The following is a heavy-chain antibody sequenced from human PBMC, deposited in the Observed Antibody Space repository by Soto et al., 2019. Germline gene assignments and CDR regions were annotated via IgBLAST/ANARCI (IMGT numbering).Heavy chain of an antibody. D-gene: IGHD3-10*01. CDR3: ARGYGSGSYFNY. J-gene: IGHJ4*02. CDR1: GGSFSGYY. V-gene: IGHV4-34*01. CDR2: INRGGDT. Sequence: PSETLSLTCAVSGGSFSGYYWSWIRQPPGKGLEWIGEINRGGDTSYDPSLKSRVTLSLDTSKNQFSLRLSSLTAADTAVYYCARGYGSGSYFNYWGQGTLVNVSS.